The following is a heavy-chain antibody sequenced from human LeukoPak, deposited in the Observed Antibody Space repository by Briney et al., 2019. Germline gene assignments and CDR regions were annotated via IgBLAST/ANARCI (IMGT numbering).Heavy chain of an antibody. CDR3: ARLGYCSGGTCYSVPFDY. D-gene: IGHD2-15*01. J-gene: IGHJ4*02. Sequence: SETLSLTCAVYGGSFSGYYWSWIRQPPGKGLEWIGEINHSGNTNYNPSLKGRVTISVDTSKNQFSLKLSSATVADTAVYYCARLGYCSGGTCYSVPFDYWGQGTLVTVSS. V-gene: IGHV4-34*01. CDR2: INHSGNT. CDR1: GGSFSGYY.